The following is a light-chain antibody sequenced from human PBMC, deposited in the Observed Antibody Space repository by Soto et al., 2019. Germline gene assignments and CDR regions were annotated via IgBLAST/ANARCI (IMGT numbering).Light chain of an antibody. CDR3: QNHNSAPIT. CDR2: AAS. Sequence: DVVLTQAPLSLSVTPGQPASMSCRSAQSLVYGDGKTYLYWYLQRPGQPPQLLIYAASTLQSGVPSRFSGSGSGTDFTLTISSLQPEDVASYYCQNHNSAPITFGQGTRLEI. V-gene: IGKV2D-29*01. CDR1: QSLVYGDGKTY. J-gene: IGKJ5*01.